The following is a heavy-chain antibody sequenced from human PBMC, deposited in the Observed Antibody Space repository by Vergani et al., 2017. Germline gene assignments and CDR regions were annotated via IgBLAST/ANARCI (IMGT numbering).Heavy chain of an antibody. Sequence: QVQLQESGPGLVKPSETLSLTCTVSGGSISSYYWSWIRQPAGKGLEWIGRIYTSGSTNYNPSLKSRVTISVDTSKNQFSLKLSSVTAADTAVYYCARDGSYDFWSGYGDNWFDPWGQGTLVTVSS. CDR1: GGSISSYY. CDR2: IYTSGST. V-gene: IGHV4-4*07. J-gene: IGHJ5*02. CDR3: ARDGSYDFWSGYGDNWFDP. D-gene: IGHD3-3*01.